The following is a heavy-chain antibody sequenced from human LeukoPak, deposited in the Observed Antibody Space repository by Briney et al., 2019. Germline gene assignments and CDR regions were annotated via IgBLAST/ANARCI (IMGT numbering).Heavy chain of an antibody. D-gene: IGHD7-27*01. V-gene: IGHV3-53*01. CDR3: AREIGQLGGAFDI. J-gene: IGHJ3*02. Sequence: GGSLRLSCAASGFTVSSSYMTWVRQAPGKGLEWVSVIYGGHSAYYADSVKDRFTISRDNPKNTLNLQMNSLRAEDTAVYYCAREIGQLGGAFDIWGQGTMVTVSS. CDR2: IYGGHSA. CDR1: GFTVSSSY.